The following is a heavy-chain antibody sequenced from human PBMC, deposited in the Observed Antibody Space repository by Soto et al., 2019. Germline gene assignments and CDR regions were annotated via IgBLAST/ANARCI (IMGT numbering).Heavy chain of an antibody. V-gene: IGHV1-46*01. CDR1: GYTFTSYY. Sequence: ASVKVSCKASGYTFTSYYMHWVRQAPGQGLEWMGIINPSDGSTSDAQKFQGRVTMTSDTSTSTVYMELRSLRSDDTAVYYCARAGAAPYYYYGMDVWGQGTRVTVSS. CDR3: ARAGAAPYYYYGMDV. D-gene: IGHD2-15*01. J-gene: IGHJ6*02. CDR2: INPSDGST.